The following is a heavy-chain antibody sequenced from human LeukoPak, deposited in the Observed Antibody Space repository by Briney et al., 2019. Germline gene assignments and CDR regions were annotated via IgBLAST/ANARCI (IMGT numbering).Heavy chain of an antibody. V-gene: IGHV4-38-2*01. CDR1: GYSISSGYY. CDR3: ARQDYGILTGYYGYYFDY. D-gene: IGHD3-9*01. J-gene: IGHJ4*02. CDR2: IYHSGST. Sequence: SETLSLTCAVSGYSISSGYYWGWIRQPPGKGLEWIGSIYHSGSTYYNPSLKSRVTISVDTSKNQFSLKLSSVTAADTAVYYCARQDYGILTGYYGYYFDYWGQGTLVTVSS.